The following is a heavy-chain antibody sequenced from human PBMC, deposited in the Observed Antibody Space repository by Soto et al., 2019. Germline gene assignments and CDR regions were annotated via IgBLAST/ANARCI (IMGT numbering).Heavy chain of an antibody. V-gene: IGHV1-18*01. J-gene: IGHJ5*02. CDR3: ARDQGLLWFGAPFLGWFDP. CDR2: ISAYNGNT. CDR1: GYTFTSYG. Sequence: EASVKVSCKASGYTFTSYGISWVRQAPGQGLEWMGWISAYNGNTNYAQKLQGRVTMTTDTSTSTAYMELRSLRSDDTAVYYCARDQGLLWFGAPFLGWFDPWGQGTLVTVSS. D-gene: IGHD3-10*01.